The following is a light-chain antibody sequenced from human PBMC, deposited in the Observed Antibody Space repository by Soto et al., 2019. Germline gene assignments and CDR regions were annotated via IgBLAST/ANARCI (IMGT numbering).Light chain of an antibody. CDR1: QSVLYSSNDRSY. CDR3: QQYYNTPYT. Sequence: EIVMTQSPDSLAVSLGDRATIKCKSSQSVLYSSNDRSYLAWFQQKPGQPPKALIYWASSRESGVPDRFSGSGSGTDFTLSISSLQAGDEAIYHCQQYYNTPYTFGQGTTLEIK. J-gene: IGKJ2*01. V-gene: IGKV4-1*01. CDR2: WAS.